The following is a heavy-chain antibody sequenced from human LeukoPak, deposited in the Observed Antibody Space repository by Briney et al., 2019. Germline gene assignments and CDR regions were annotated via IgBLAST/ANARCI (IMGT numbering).Heavy chain of an antibody. CDR2: ISSSGNTE. D-gene: IGHD2-8*01. V-gene: IGHV3-48*03. J-gene: IGHJ4*02. CDR3: ARDTVNAPYVVSLDY. CDR1: GFSFSPVP. Sequence: GGSLRLSCAASGFSFSPVPIKWVRQAPGKGLEWVSHISSSGNTEYYLDSVRGRFTMSRDNAKNLLFLEMHSLRAEDTAVYYCARDTVNAPYVVSLDYWGQGALVTVSS.